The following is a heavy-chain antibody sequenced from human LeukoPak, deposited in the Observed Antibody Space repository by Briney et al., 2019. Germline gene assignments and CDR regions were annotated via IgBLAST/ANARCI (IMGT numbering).Heavy chain of an antibody. Sequence: PSETLSLTCTVSGGSISSSSYYWGWIRQPPGKGLEWIGSIYYSGSPYYNPSLKSRVTISVDTSKNQFSLKLSSVTAADTAVYYCARRPIKLFRTYYYYMDVWGKGTTVTISS. D-gene: IGHD3-10*01. V-gene: IGHV4-39*07. CDR1: GGSISSSSYY. J-gene: IGHJ6*03. CDR2: IYYSGSP. CDR3: ARRPIKLFRTYYYYMDV.